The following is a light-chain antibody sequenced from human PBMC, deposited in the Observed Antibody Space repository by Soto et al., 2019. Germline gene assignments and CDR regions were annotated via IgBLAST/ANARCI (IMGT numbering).Light chain of an antibody. J-gene: IGKJ2*01. V-gene: IGKV3-20*01. CDR2: GAS. Sequence: EIVLTQSPCTLSLSPGERATLSCRASQSVSSSYLAWYQQKPGQAPRLLIYGASSRATGIPDMFSGSGSVTDFTLTISRLEPEDFAVYYCQQYGSSPPYTFGQGTKLEIK. CDR3: QQYGSSPPYT. CDR1: QSVSSSY.